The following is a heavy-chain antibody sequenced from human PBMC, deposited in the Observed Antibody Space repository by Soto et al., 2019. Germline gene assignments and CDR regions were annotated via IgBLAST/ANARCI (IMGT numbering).Heavy chain of an antibody. Sequence: SETLSLTCTVSGGSVSSGNYYWSWIRQPPGKGLEWIGYIYYSASTNYNPSLKSRVTISVDTSKNQFSLKLTSVTAADTALYYCARFLAGTSRGGWFDPWGQGTLVTVS. CDR2: IYYSAST. J-gene: IGHJ5*02. CDR1: GGSVSSGNYY. V-gene: IGHV4-61*01. CDR3: ARFLAGTSRGGWFDP. D-gene: IGHD1-7*01.